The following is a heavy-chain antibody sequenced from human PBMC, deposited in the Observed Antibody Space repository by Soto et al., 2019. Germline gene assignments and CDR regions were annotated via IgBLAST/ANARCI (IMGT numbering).Heavy chain of an antibody. V-gene: IGHV1-69*12. Sequence: QVQLVQSGAEVEKPGASVKVSCKASGGTFSSYGISWVRQAPGQGLEWMGGIIPIFGTANYAQKFQGRVTITADESTSTAYMELSRLRSEDTAVYYCARAAPPRDYYYGMDVWGQGTTVTVSS. J-gene: IGHJ6*02. CDR1: GGTFSSYG. CDR2: IIPIFGTA. CDR3: ARAAPPRDYYYGMDV.